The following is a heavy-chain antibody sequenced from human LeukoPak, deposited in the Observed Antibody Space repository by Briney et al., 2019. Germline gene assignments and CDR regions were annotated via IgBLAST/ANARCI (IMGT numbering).Heavy chain of an antibody. CDR1: GGTFSSYA. CDR3: ARVVAATGWFDP. Sequence: ASVKVSCKASGGTFSSYAISWVRQAPGQGLEWMGGIIPIFGTANYAQKFQGRVTITTDESTSTAYMELSSLRSEDTAVYYCARVVAATGWFDPWGQGTLVPVSS. D-gene: IGHD2-15*01. V-gene: IGHV1-69*05. J-gene: IGHJ5*02. CDR2: IIPIFGTA.